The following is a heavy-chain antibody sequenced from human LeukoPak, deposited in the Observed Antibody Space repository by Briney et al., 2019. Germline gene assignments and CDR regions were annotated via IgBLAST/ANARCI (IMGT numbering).Heavy chain of an antibody. CDR3: VRAVDTAMANWFDP. Sequence: PSETLSLTCTISGGSISSYYWSWIRQPPGKGLEWIGYIYNSGTTNYNPSLNSRVTISIDTSKSQFSLKLSSVTAADTAVYYCVRAVDTAMANWFDPWGQGTLVTVSS. CDR2: IYNSGTT. CDR1: GGSISSYY. V-gene: IGHV4-59*01. D-gene: IGHD5-18*01. J-gene: IGHJ5*02.